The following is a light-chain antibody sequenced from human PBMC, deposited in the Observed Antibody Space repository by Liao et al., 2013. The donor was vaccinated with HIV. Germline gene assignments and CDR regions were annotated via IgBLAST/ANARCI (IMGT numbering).Light chain of an antibody. CDR3: QVWDSRSDHVV. Sequence: SYVLTQPPSVSVAPGKTARITCGGNNIGSKSVHWYQQKPGQAPVLVIYYDSDRPSGIPERFSGSNSGNTATLTISGVEAGDEADYYCQVWDSRSDHVVFGGGTQLTVL. CDR1: NIGSKS. J-gene: IGLJ2*01. CDR2: YDS. V-gene: IGLV3-21*01.